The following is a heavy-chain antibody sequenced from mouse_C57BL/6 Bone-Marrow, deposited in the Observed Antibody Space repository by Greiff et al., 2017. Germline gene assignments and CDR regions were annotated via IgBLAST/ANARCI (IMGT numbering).Heavy chain of an antibody. D-gene: IGHD1-1*01. CDR1: GFTFSSYA. Sequence: EVMLVESGEGLVKPGGSLKLSCAASGFTFSSYAMSWVRQTPEKRLEWVAYISSGGDYIYYADTVKGRFTISSDNARNTLYLQMSSLKSEDTAMYYCTREWYYYGSSYDYAMDYWGQGTSVTVSS. V-gene: IGHV5-9-1*02. J-gene: IGHJ4*01. CDR2: ISSGGDYI. CDR3: TREWYYYGSSYDYAMDY.